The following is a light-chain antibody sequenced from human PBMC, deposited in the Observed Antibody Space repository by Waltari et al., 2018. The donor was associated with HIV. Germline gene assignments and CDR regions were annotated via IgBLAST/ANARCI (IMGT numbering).Light chain of an antibody. J-gene: IGKJ2*01. Sequence: DTQMTQSPSTPSASVRDRVTITCRASQSISSWLAWYQQKPGKAPKLLIYKASSLESWVPSRFSGSGSGTEFTLTISSQQPDDFATYYCQQYNSYSYTFGQGTKLEIK. CDR3: QQYNSYSYT. CDR2: KAS. V-gene: IGKV1-5*03. CDR1: QSISSW.